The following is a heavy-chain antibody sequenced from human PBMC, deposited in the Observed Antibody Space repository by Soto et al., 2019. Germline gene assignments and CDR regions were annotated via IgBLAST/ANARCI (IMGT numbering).Heavy chain of an antibody. J-gene: IGHJ6*02. CDR3: ARDVYDVADWDYYGMDV. CDR1: GGTFSSYA. CDR2: IIPIFGTA. Sequence: GASVKVSCKASGGTFSSYAISWVRQAPGQGLEWMGGIIPIFGTANYAQKFQGRVTITADESTSTAYMELSSLRSEDTAVYYCARDVYDVADWDYYGMDVWGQGTTVTVSS. D-gene: IGHD2-8*01. V-gene: IGHV1-69*13.